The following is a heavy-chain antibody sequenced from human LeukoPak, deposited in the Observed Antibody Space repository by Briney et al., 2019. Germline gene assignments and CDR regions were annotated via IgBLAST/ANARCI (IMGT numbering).Heavy chain of an antibody. V-gene: IGHV1-2*02. Sequence: ASVKVSCKASGYTFTGYYMHWVRQAPGQGLEWMGWINPNSGGTNYAQKFQGRVTMTRDMSTSTVYMELSSLRSEDTAVYYCARDPQQLASYMDVWGKGTTVTVSS. CDR1: GYTFTGYY. D-gene: IGHD6-13*01. J-gene: IGHJ6*03. CDR2: INPNSGGT. CDR3: ARDPQQLASYMDV.